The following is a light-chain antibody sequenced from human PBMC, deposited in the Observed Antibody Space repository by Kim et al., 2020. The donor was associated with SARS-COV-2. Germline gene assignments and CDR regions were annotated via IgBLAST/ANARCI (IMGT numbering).Light chain of an antibody. CDR2: AAS. Sequence: DIQMTQSPSSLSASVGDRVIINCRASQSLKKYLNWYQQKPGKAPKLLIYAASTLQSGVPSRFSGSGSETDFNLTITSLQPEDFATYYCHQSYTADWTFGQGTKVDIK. CDR3: HQSYTADWT. CDR1: QSLKKY. V-gene: IGKV1-39*01. J-gene: IGKJ1*01.